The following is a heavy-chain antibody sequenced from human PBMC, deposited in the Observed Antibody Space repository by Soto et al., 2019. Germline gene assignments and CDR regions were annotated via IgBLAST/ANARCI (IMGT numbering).Heavy chain of an antibody. D-gene: IGHD4-17*01. CDR2: IYYSGST. J-gene: IGHJ3*02. Sequence: QVQLQESGPGLVKPSETLSLTCTVSGGSISSYYWSWIRQPPGKGLEWIGYIYYSGSTNYNPSLKSRVTIAVDTSKSQCSPELSSVIAADTAVYYCAGPSDYGWGFGAFDIWGQGTMVTVSS. V-gene: IGHV4-59*08. CDR3: AGPSDYGWGFGAFDI. CDR1: GGSISSYY.